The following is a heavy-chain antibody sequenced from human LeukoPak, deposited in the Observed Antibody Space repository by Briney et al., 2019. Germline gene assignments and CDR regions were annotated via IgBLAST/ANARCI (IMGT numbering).Heavy chain of an antibody. CDR1: GFSFNRHR. Sequence: GGSVRLSCAASGFSFNRHRMNWVRQAPGKGLEWVSSISSVTSYIYYAESVKGRFTISRDNAKNSLYLQMSSLRAEDTAVYHCAKDSGYDYFDNWGQGTLVTVSS. V-gene: IGHV3-21*01. J-gene: IGHJ4*02. CDR2: ISSVTSYI. CDR3: AKDSGYDYFDN. D-gene: IGHD5-12*01.